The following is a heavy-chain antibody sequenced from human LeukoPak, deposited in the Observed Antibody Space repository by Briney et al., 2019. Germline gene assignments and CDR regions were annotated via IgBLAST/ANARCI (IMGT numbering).Heavy chain of an antibody. J-gene: IGHJ4*02. Sequence: GESLKISCKASGYSFTDYWIGWVRQMPGKGLEWMGIFYAGGSESRYSPSFQGQVAISVDKSISTAYLQWSSLKASDTAMYYCARRGHGSSRYFFDYWGQGTLVTVSS. CDR1: GYSFTDYW. CDR3: ARRGHGSSRYFFDY. CDR2: FYAGGSES. V-gene: IGHV5-51*01. D-gene: IGHD6-13*01.